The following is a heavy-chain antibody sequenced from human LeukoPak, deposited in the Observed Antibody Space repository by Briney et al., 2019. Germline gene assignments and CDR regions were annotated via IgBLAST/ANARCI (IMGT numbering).Heavy chain of an antibody. CDR3: AKSHVRDSSASRAAY. D-gene: IGHD3-10*02. V-gene: IGHV4-34*01. J-gene: IGHJ4*02. CDR1: GGSFSGYF. Sequence: SETLSLTCAVYGGSFSGYFWSWIRQPPGKGLEWIGDINHNGSPNYNPSLKSRVTISIDTSKNQFSLNLSSVTAADTAVYYCAKSHVRDSSASRAAYWGQGTLVTVSS. CDR2: INHNGSP.